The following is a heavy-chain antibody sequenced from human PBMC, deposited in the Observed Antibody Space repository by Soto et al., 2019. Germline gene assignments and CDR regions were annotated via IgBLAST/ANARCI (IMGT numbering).Heavy chain of an antibody. Sequence: EVQLVESGGGLVKPGGSQRLSCAASGFTFSSYSMNWVRQAPGKGLEWVSSISSSSSYIYYADSVKGRFTISRDNAKNSLYLQMNSLSAEDTAVYYCARGKYIGGWQNLDCWGQGTLVTVSS. CDR1: GFTFSSYS. J-gene: IGHJ4*02. D-gene: IGHD6-19*01. CDR2: ISSSSSYI. V-gene: IGHV3-21*01. CDR3: ARGKYIGGWQNLDC.